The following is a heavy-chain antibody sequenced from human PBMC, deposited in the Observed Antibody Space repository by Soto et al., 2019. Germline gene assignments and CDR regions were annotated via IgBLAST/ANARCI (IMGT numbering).Heavy chain of an antibody. J-gene: IGHJ1*01. V-gene: IGHV3-48*02. CDR3: ARPFGSSWFPAEYFQH. CDR1: GFIFSSYS. D-gene: IGHD6-13*01. CDR2: ISSSSSTI. Sequence: PGGSLRLSCAASGFIFSSYSMNWVRQAPGKGLEGVSYISSSSSTIYYADSVKGRFTISRDNAKNSLYLQMNSLRDEDTAVYYCARPFGSSWFPAEYFQHWGQGTLVTVSS.